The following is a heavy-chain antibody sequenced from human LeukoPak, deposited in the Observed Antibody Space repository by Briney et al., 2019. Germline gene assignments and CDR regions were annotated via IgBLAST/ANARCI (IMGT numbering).Heavy chain of an antibody. CDR1: GGSFSGYY. J-gene: IGHJ3*02. CDR3: AGSLNYYDSSGYYRGWFGAFDI. V-gene: IGHV4-34*01. CDR2: INHRRST. Sequence: SETLSLTCAVYGGSFSGYYWSWIRQPPGKGLEWIGEINHRRSTNYNPSLKSRVTISVDTSKNQFSLKLSSVTAADTAVYYCAGSLNYYDSSGYYRGWFGAFDIWGQGTMVTVSS. D-gene: IGHD3-22*01.